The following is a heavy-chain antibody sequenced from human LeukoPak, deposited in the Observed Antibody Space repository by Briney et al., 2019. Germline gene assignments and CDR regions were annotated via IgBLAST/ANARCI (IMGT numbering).Heavy chain of an antibody. V-gene: IGHV4-59*08. J-gene: IGHJ4*02. D-gene: IGHD6-13*01. Sequence: PSETLSLTCTVPGGSISSYYWSWIRQSPGKGLEWIGYIYYSGSTNYNPSLKSRVTISVDTSKNQFSLKLSSVTAADTAVYYCGRHMAAADYWGQGTLVTVSS. CDR3: GRHMAAADY. CDR1: GGSISSYY. CDR2: IYYSGST.